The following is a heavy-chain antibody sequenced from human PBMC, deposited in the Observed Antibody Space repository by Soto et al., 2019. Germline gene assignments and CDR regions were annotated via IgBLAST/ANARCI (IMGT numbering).Heavy chain of an antibody. CDR1: GFTFSSYS. CDR2: ISSSSSYI. CDR3: ARDYGSGSLRYFDY. V-gene: IGHV3-21*01. J-gene: IGHJ4*02. Sequence: EVQLVESGGGLVKPGGSLGLSCAASGFTFSSYSMNWVRQAPGKGLEWVSSISSSSSYIYYADSVKGRFTISRDNAKNALYLQMNSLRAEDTAVYYCARDYGSGSLRYFDYWGQGTLVTVSS. D-gene: IGHD3-10*01.